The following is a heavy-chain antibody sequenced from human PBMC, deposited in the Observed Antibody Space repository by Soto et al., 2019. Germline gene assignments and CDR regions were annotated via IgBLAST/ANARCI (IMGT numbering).Heavy chain of an antibody. D-gene: IGHD2-8*01. V-gene: IGHV4-59*01. CDR2: IHYSGTT. J-gene: IGHJ4*02. CDR1: GTSIGVYD. Sequence: SETQSPSTTVAGTSIGVYDWRLIRPPQGKGLEWIANIHYSGTTNYNPSLASRVTLSVDTSKNQFSLKMTSVTAADRAMYFCARYNSYAIDYWGRGTLVTDSS. CDR3: ARYNSYAIDY.